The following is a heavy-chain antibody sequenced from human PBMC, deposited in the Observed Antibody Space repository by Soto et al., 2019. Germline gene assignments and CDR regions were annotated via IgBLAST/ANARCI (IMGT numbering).Heavy chain of an antibody. CDR3: ARDIGSYLAY. D-gene: IGHD1-26*01. V-gene: IGHV3-30-3*01. Sequence: QVQLVESGGGVVQPGRSLRLSCAASGFTFSSYAMHWVRQAPGKGLEWVAVISYDGSNKYYADSVKGRFTISRDNSKNTLYLQMNSLRAEDTAVYYCARDIGSYLAYWGQGTLGTVSS. J-gene: IGHJ4*02. CDR1: GFTFSSYA. CDR2: ISYDGSNK.